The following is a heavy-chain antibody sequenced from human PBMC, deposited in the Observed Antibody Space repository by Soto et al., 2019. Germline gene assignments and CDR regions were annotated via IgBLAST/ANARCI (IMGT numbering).Heavy chain of an antibody. D-gene: IGHD5-18*01. CDR2: IYYSGST. CDR1: GGSISSYY. V-gene: IGHV4-59*08. Sequence: SETQSHTCTVSGGSISSYYWSWIRQPPGKGLEWIGYIYYSGSTNYNPSLKSRVTISVDTSKNQFSLKLSSVTAADTAVYYCARLVVDTAMVHLYYYYYMDVWGKGTTVTVSS. J-gene: IGHJ6*03. CDR3: ARLVVDTAMVHLYYYYYMDV.